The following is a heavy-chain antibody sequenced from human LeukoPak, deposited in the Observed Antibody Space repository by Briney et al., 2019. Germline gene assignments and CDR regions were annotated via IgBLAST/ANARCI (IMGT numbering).Heavy chain of an antibody. CDR2: MSYNGQIT. CDR3: AKVQLERRELLPNFDS. V-gene: IGHV3-30*18. CDR1: GFTFSSYG. J-gene: IGHJ4*02. D-gene: IGHD1-1*01. Sequence: GGSLRLSCAASGFTFSSYGMHWVRQAPGKGLEWVAVMSYNGQITYYADSVKGRFTISRDNSQNMLYLQMNSLRVDDTSVYYCAKVQLERRELLPNFDSWGQGTLVTVS.